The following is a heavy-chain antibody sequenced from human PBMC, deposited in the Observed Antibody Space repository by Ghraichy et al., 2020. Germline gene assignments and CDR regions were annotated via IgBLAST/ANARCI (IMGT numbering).Heavy chain of an antibody. V-gene: IGHV3-23*01. D-gene: IGHD1-26*01. Sequence: GGSLRLSCAASRFTFSSYAMAWVRQAPGKGLEWVSSISGTGGTTYYADSVKGRFTISRDNSKNTLYLQMNSLRADDTAVFYCAKGAGPTWRFDFWGQGTLVTAS. CDR1: RFTFSSYA. J-gene: IGHJ4*02. CDR3: AKGAGPTWRFDF. CDR2: ISGTGGTT.